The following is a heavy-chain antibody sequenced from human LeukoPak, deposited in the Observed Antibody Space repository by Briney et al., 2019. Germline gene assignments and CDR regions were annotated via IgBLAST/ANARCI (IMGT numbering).Heavy chain of an antibody. Sequence: PSETLSLTCTVSGGSVSTTNFYWGWIRQPPGKGLEWIGSIYYSGSTYYNPSLKSRVTISVDTSKNQFSLKLSSVTAADTAVYYCARPYDSSAYLPVTWGQGTLVTVSS. D-gene: IGHD3-22*01. CDR2: IYYSGST. J-gene: IGHJ5*02. CDR1: GGSVSTTNFY. V-gene: IGHV4-39*01. CDR3: ARPYDSSAYLPVT.